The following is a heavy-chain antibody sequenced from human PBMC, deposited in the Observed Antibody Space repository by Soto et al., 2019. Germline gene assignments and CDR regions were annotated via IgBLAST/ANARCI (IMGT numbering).Heavy chain of an antibody. CDR2: IYYSGST. D-gene: IGHD1-1*01. V-gene: IGHV4-39*01. J-gene: IGHJ6*03. Sequence: SETLSLTCTVSGGSISSSSYYWGWIRQPPGKGLEWIGSIYYSGSTYYNPSLKSRVTISVDTSKNQFSLKLSSVTAADTAVYYCAARAGGNSDYYYYYYYMDVWGKGTTVTVSS. CDR3: AARAGGNSDYYYYYYYMDV. CDR1: GGSISSSSYY.